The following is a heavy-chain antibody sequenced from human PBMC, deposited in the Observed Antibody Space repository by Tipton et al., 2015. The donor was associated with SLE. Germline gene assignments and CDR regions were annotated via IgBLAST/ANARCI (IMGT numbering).Heavy chain of an antibody. CDR1: GYTFTTYG. Sequence: QLVQSGAEVKKPGASVKVSCKASGYTFTTYGISWVRQAPGQGLEWMGWISTYTGNTNYAQKLQGRVTMTTDTSTSTVYMELRSLRSDDTAVYYCARMSGGWSVGAFDIWGQGRMVTVSS. CDR3: ARMSGGWSVGAFDI. V-gene: IGHV1-18*04. D-gene: IGHD6-19*01. J-gene: IGHJ3*02. CDR2: ISTYTGNT.